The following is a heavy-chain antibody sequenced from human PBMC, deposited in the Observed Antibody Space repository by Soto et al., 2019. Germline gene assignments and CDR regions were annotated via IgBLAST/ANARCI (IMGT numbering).Heavy chain of an antibody. V-gene: IGHV1-69*01. CDR3: AGTVEIPYAHGMDV. Sequence: VQLVQSGAEVKKPGSSVRVSCKASGGTLRSHAINWVRQAPGQGLEWMVGIIPIFGSPNYAQKFQGRVTSTADESSITAYMGLSSLRSEDTAVYYCAGTVEIPYAHGMDVWGQGTTVAVSS. D-gene: IGHD4-4*01. CDR1: GGTLRSHA. CDR2: IIPIFGSP. J-gene: IGHJ6*02.